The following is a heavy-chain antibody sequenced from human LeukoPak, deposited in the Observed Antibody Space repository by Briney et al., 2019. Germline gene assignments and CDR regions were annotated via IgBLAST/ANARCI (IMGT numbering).Heavy chain of an antibody. J-gene: IGHJ4*02. V-gene: IGHV1-8*01. CDR3: AVIAVAAEIDY. D-gene: IGHD6-19*01. Sequence: SVKVSCKASGYTFTSYDINWVRQATGQGLEWMGWMNPNSGNTGYAQKFQGIVTMTRNTSISTAYMELSSRRSEDAAVYYCAVIAVAAEIDYWGQGTLVTVSS. CDR2: MNPNSGNT. CDR1: GYTFTSYD.